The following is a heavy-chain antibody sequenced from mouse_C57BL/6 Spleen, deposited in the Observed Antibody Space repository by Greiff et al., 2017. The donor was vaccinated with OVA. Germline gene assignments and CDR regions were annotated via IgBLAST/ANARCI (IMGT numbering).Heavy chain of an antibody. CDR1: GFSLTSYG. CDR2: IWGDGST. Sequence: VQVVESGPGLVAPSQCLYITCTVSGFSLTSYGVSWVRQPPGKGLEWLGVIWGDGSTNSHSALISRLSISKDNSKSQVFIKLNSLQTDDTATYYCALSNYGGDWFAYWGQGTLVTVSA. D-gene: IGHD2-5*01. CDR3: ALSNYGGDWFAY. J-gene: IGHJ3*01. V-gene: IGHV2-3*01.